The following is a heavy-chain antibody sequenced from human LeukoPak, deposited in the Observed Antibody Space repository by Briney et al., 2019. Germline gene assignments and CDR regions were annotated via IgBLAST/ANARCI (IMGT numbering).Heavy chain of an antibody. Sequence: GRSLRLSCAASGFTFSSYVMHWVRQAPGKGLEWVAVISYDGSNKYYADSVKGRFTISRDNSKNTLYLQMNSLRAEDTAVYYCANVDYWGQGTLVTVSS. CDR1: GFTFSSYV. CDR3: ANVDY. V-gene: IGHV3-30*18. CDR2: ISYDGSNK. J-gene: IGHJ4*02.